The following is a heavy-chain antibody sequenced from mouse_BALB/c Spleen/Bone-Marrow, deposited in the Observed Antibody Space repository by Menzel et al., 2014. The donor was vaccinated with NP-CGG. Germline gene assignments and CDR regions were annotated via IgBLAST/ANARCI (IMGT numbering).Heavy chain of an antibody. D-gene: IGHD2-2*01. J-gene: IGHJ1*01. CDR2: IHPSDSET. Sequence: QVQLQQSGAELVRPGASVKLSCRASVYSFTSYWVNWVKQRPGQGLEWIGMIHPSDSETRLNQKFKDKATLTVDKSSSTAYMQLSSPTSEDSAVYYCARGGYDGWYFEVWGAGTTVTVSS. CDR3: ARGGYDGWYFEV. CDR1: VYSFTSYW. V-gene: IGHV1-74*01.